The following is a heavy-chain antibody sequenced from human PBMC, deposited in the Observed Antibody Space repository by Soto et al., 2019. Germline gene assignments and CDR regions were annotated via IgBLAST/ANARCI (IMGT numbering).Heavy chain of an antibody. CDR2: MNPNSGNT. CDR1: GYTFTSYD. D-gene: IGHD1-1*01. V-gene: IGHV1-8*01. Sequence: QVQLVQSGAEVKKPGASVKVSCKASGYTFTSYDINWVRQATGQGLEWMGWMNPNSGNTGYAQKFQGRVTMTRNTSISTAYRELSSLRSEDTAVYYCARGRGSQLERRKGRSYYYYGMDVWGQGTTVTVSS. CDR3: ARGRGSQLERRKGRSYYYYGMDV. J-gene: IGHJ6*02.